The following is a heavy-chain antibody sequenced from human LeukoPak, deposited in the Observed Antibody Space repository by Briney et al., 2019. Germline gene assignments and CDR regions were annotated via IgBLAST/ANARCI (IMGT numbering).Heavy chain of an antibody. CDR1: GFTFSSYA. V-gene: IGHV3-23*01. D-gene: IGHD3-10*01. J-gene: IGHJ6*03. Sequence: GGSLRLSCAAPGFTFSSYAMNWVRQAPGKGLEWVSSISRSGGSTHYADSVKGRFTISRDNSKNMLSLQMNSLRAEDTAVYYCAKGMGYASGSSYSYYYYMDVWGKGTTVTISS. CDR3: AKGMGYASGSSYSYYYYMDV. CDR2: ISRSGGST.